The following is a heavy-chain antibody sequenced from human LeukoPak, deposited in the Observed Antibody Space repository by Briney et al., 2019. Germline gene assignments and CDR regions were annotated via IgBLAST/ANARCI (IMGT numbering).Heavy chain of an antibody. J-gene: IGHJ6*04. CDR2: IKQDGSEE. V-gene: IGHV3-7*01. Sequence: PSETLSLTCTVSGGSISSSSYYWGWIRQPPGKGLEWVASIKQDGSEENYVDSVRGRFTISRDNAKNSLYLQMNSLRAEDTAVYYCAELGITMIGGVWGKGTTVTISS. D-gene: IGHD3-10*02. CDR1: GGSISSSSYY. CDR3: AELGITMIGGV.